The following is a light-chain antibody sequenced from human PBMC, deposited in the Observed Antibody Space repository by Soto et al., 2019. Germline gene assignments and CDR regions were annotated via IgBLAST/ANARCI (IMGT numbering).Light chain of an antibody. CDR2: GAF. CDR3: QQYGSSPRT. CDR1: QSVSSSY. J-gene: IGKJ1*01. V-gene: IGKV3-20*01. Sequence: EIVLTQSPGTLSLSPGERATLSCRASQSVSSSYLAWYQQKPGQAPRLLIYGAFSRAFGTPDRFSGSGSGTDFTLTISRLEPEDFAVYYCQQYGSSPRTFGQGTKVDIK.